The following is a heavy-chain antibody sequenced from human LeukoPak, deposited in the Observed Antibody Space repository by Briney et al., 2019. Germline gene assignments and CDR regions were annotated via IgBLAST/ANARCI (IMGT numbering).Heavy chain of an antibody. D-gene: IGHD3-22*01. Sequence: SQTLSLTCAVSGGSISSGGYSWSWIRQPPGKGLEWIGYIYYSGSTNYNPSLKSRVTISVDTSKNQFSLKLSSVTAADTAVYYCARSYYYDSSGYYPFDHWGQGTLVTVSS. J-gene: IGHJ4*02. V-gene: IGHV4-61*08. CDR3: ARSYYYDSSGYYPFDH. CDR2: IYYSGST. CDR1: GGSISSGGYS.